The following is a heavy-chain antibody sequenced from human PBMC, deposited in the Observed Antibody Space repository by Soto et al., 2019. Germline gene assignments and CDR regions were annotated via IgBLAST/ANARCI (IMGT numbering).Heavy chain of an antibody. J-gene: IGHJ6*02. Sequence: PSETLSLTCAVSGDSISTYYCMWIRQPPGNGLESIGYLYYGRSANYNPSLKSRVTLSVDTSTNQCSLTLSSMTAADTAVYFCARLITMVRGVYYYGMDVWGQGTTVTVSS. CDR3: ARLITMVRGVYYYGMDV. V-gene: IGHV4-59*01. D-gene: IGHD3-10*01. CDR2: LYYGRSA. CDR1: GDSISTYY.